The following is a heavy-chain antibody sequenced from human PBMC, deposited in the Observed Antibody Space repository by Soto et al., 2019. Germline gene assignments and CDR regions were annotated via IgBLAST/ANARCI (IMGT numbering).Heavy chain of an antibody. Sequence: SETLSLTCTVSGASINDYYGSWIRQPPGKGLEWIGYMHYTGYSNYNASLKSRVTISIDRSKNQISLNLRSLTAADTAVYYWARSGHSFAVAVWGQGTRVTVS. CDR1: GASINDYY. V-gene: IGHV4-59*01. CDR3: ARSGHSFAVAV. J-gene: IGHJ4*02. D-gene: IGHD2-15*01. CDR2: MHYTGYS.